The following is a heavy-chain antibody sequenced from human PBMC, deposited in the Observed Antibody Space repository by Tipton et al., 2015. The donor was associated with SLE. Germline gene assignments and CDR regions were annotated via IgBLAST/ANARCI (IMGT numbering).Heavy chain of an antibody. V-gene: IGHV4-4*08. Sequence: TLSLTCPISCTSFSGFFSNNYWSWIRQSPGKGLDWIGYVSSSGTTKYNPSLKSRVTISVDMSKKQLSLKLTSMTAADTAVYYCARSSYDFAWYVDLWGRGTLVIVSS. CDR1: CTSFSGFFSNNY. D-gene: IGHD3-3*01. CDR3: ARSSYDFAWYVDL. J-gene: IGHJ2*01. CDR2: VSSSGTT.